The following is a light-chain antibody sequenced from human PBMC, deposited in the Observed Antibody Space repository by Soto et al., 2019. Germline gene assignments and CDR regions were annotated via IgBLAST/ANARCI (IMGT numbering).Light chain of an antibody. CDR3: QLYGNSPRYT. J-gene: IGKJ2*01. V-gene: IGKV3-20*01. CDR2: GAS. Sequence: EIVLTQSPGTLSLSPGERATLSCRASQTVRTNFLACYQQKPGQAPRLLIHGASGRASGIPDRFSGSGSGTDFTLTISRLEAADFAVYYCQLYGNSPRYTFGQGTKLEVK. CDR1: QTVRTNF.